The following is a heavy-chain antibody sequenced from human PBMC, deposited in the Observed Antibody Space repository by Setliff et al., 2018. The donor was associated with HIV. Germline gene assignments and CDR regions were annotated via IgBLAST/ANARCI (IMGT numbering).Heavy chain of an antibody. Sequence: ASVKVSCKSSGDTFTGYTITWVRQAPGQGLEWMGGIIPSLGTANYAQRFKGRFTVSRDNARTSLYLQMNSLRAEDTAVYYCARDNWVGGFDIWGQGTLVTVSS. J-gene: IGHJ3*02. CDR3: ARDNWVGGFDI. V-gene: IGHV1-69*16. CDR1: GDTFTGYT. D-gene: IGHD7-27*01. CDR2: IIPSLGTA.